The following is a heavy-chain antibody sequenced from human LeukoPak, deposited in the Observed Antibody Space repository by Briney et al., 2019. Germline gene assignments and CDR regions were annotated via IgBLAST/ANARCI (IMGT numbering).Heavy chain of an antibody. D-gene: IGHD3-3*01. Sequence: PGGSLRLSCAASGFTFSSYAMSWVRQAPGKGLEWVSAISGSGGSTHYADSVKGRFTISRDNSKNTLYLQMNSLRAEDTAVYYCAKDGKYYDFWSGYYSRSYYYYMDVWGKGTTVTVSS. CDR3: AKDGKYYDFWSGYYSRSYYYYMDV. CDR1: GFTFSSYA. J-gene: IGHJ6*03. CDR2: ISGSGGST. V-gene: IGHV3-23*01.